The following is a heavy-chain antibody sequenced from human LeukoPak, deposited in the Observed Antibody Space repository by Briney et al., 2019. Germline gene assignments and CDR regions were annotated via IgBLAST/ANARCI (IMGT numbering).Heavy chain of an antibody. CDR1: GGSISSGGYY. CDR3: ARAVYDYIWGSYRFDY. D-gene: IGHD3-16*02. J-gene: IGHJ4*02. CDR2: IYYSGST. Sequence: SQTLSLTCTVSGGSISSGGYYWSWIRQHPGKGLEWIGFIYYSGSTYYNPSLKSRVTFSVDTSENQFSLKLSSVNAADTAVYHCARAVYDYIWGSYRFDYWGQGTLVTVSS. V-gene: IGHV4-31*03.